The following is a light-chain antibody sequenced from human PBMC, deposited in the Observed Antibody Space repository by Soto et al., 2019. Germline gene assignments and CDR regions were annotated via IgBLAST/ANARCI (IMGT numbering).Light chain of an antibody. J-gene: IGLJ2*01. CDR3: QSYYSSRSGSV. CDR2: GNS. CDR1: SSNIGAGYD. V-gene: IGLV1-40*01. Sequence: QSVLTQPPSVSGAPGQRVTISCTGSSSNIGAGYDVHWYQQLPGTAPKLLIYGNSNRPSGVPDRFSGSKSGTSASLPITGRQDADEADYYCQSYYSSRSGSVFGGGTKLTVL.